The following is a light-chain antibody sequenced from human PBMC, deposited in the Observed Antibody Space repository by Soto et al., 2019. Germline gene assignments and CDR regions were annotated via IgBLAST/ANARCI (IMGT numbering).Light chain of an antibody. CDR1: SSDVGSYNL. V-gene: IGLV2-23*01. CDR2: EGS. J-gene: IGLJ2*01. CDR3: CSYAGSSTLYVV. Sequence: QSALTQPASVSGSPGQSITISCTGTSSDVGSYNLVSWYQQHPGKAPKLMIYEGSKRPSGVSNRFSGSKSGNTASLTISGLQAEDEADDYCCSYAGSSTLYVVFGGGTKLTVL.